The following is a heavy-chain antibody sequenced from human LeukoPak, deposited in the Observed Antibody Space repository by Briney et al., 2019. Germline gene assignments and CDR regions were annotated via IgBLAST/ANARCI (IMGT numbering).Heavy chain of an antibody. V-gene: IGHV1-69*05. CDR1: GGTFSSYA. Sequence: SVKVSCKASGGTFSSYAISWVRQAPGQGLEWMGRIIPIFGTANYAQKFQGRVTITTDESTSTAYMELSSLRSEDTAVYYCARDRFGTTAQGNWGQGTLVTVSS. CDR3: ARDRFGTTAQGN. J-gene: IGHJ4*02. CDR2: IIPIFGTA. D-gene: IGHD3-10*01.